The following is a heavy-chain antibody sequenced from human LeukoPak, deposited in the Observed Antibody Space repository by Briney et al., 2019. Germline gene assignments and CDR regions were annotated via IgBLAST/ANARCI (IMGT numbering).Heavy chain of an antibody. Sequence: SETLSLTCTVSGGSINSYYWSWIRQPPGKGLEWIGYIYYSGSTNYNPSLKSRVTISVDTSKNQFSLKLSSVTAADTAVYYCARSRTAMVKVWFDPWGQGTLVTVSS. J-gene: IGHJ5*02. CDR2: IYYSGST. V-gene: IGHV4-59*08. CDR3: ARSRTAMVKVWFDP. CDR1: GGSINSYY. D-gene: IGHD5-18*01.